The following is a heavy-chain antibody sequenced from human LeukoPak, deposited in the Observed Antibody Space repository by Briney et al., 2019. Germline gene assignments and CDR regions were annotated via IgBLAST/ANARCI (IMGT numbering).Heavy chain of an antibody. CDR3: ARRSVALGFDI. Sequence: PSETLSLTCAVYGGSFSGYYWSWIRQPPGKGLEWIGYIYYSGSTNYNPSLKSRVTISVDTSKNQFSLKLSSVTAADTAVYYCARRSVALGFDIWGQGTMVTVSS. CDR2: IYYSGST. D-gene: IGHD6-19*01. J-gene: IGHJ3*02. CDR1: GGSFSGYY. V-gene: IGHV4-59*08.